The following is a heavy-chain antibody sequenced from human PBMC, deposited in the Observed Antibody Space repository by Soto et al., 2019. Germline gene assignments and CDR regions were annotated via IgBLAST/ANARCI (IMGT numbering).Heavy chain of an antibody. V-gene: IGHV4-4*02. CDR1: GASISSSNW. CDR3: ANLVGPGGIPGGMDV. J-gene: IGHJ6*02. CDR2: IYHSGIT. Sequence: TLSLTCAVSGASISSSNWWSWVRQPPGKGLEWIGEIYHSGITNYNPSLKSRVTISVDKSKNQFSLKLASVTAADTAVYYCANLVGPGGIPGGMDVWGQGTTVTVSS. D-gene: IGHD1-26*01.